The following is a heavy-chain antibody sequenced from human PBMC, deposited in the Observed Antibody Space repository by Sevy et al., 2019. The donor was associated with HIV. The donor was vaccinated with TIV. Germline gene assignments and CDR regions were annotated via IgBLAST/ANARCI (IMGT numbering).Heavy chain of an antibody. CDR3: TRGEVQLWPSGFDY. CDR1: GDSISSYY. V-gene: IGHV4-4*07. CDR2: IYTSGRT. J-gene: IGHJ4*02. D-gene: IGHD1-1*01. Sequence: SETLSLTCTVSGDSISSYYWSWIRQPAGKGVEWIGRIYTSGRTNYNPSLKSRVTMSVDTSENQFSLKLRSVTAADTAVYFCTRGEVQLWPSGFDYWGQGTLVTVSS.